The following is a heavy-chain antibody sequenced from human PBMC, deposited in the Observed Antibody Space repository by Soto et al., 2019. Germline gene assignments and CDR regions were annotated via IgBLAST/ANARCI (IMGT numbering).Heavy chain of an antibody. D-gene: IGHD5-18*01. CDR2: ISYDGSNK. J-gene: IGHJ2*01. V-gene: IGHV3-30-3*01. CDR1: GFTFSSYA. CDR3: ARGRHSYGLDPSSGYFDL. Sequence: QVQLVESGGGVVQPGRSLRLSCAASGFTFSSYAMHWVRQAPGKGLEWVAVISYDGSNKYYADSVKGRFTISRDNSKNTLYLHMNSLRAEDTAVYYCARGRHSYGLDPSSGYFDLWGRGTLVTVSS.